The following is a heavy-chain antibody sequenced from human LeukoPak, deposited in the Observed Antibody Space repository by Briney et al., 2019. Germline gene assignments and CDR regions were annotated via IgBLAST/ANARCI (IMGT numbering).Heavy chain of an antibody. D-gene: IGHD5-18*01. J-gene: IGHJ4*02. CDR2: IYCSGST. CDR1: GGSISSGGYY. CDR3: AREKDRGYSYGIDY. Sequence: PSQTLSLTCTVSGGSISSGGYYWSWIRQHPGKGLEWIGYIYCSGSTYYNPSLKSRVTISVDTSKNQFSLKLSSVTAADTAVYYCAREKDRGYSYGIDYWGQGTLVTVSS. V-gene: IGHV4-31*03.